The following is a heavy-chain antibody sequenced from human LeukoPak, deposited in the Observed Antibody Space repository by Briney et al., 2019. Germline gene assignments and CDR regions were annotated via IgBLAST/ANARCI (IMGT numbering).Heavy chain of an antibody. CDR2: INPNSGGT. J-gene: IGHJ5*02. Sequence: ASVKVSCKASGYTFTVYYMHWVRHAPGQGLEWMGWINPNSGGTNYAQKFQGRVTMTRDTSISTAYMELSRLRSDETAVYYCARDTQDMITFGGVIVTNWFDPWGQGTLVTVSS. CDR1: GYTFTVYY. D-gene: IGHD3-16*02. CDR3: ARDTQDMITFGGVIVTNWFDP. V-gene: IGHV1-2*02.